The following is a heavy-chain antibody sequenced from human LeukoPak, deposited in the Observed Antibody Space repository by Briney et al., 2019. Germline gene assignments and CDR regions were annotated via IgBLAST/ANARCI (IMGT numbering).Heavy chain of an antibody. CDR3: ARDDALGDNALDI. J-gene: IGHJ3*02. V-gene: IGHV3-33*01. CDR2: ILNDGSQE. D-gene: IGHD3-16*01. CDR1: GFTFSSYG. Sequence: GGSLRLSCAASGFTFSSYGMHWVRQAPGKGLEWVAVILNDGSQEKYADSVEGRFTISRDNSKNTLFLQMNSLRAEDTAVYYCARDDALGDNALDIWGQGTMVTVSS.